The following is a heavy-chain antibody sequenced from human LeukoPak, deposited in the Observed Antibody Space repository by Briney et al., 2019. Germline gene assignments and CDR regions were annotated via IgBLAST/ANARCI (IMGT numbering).Heavy chain of an antibody. CDR1: GYSFTSYW. CDR2: IYPGDSDT. D-gene: IGHD6-13*01. CDR3: ARPFGSSSWYSDYYFDY. J-gene: IGHJ4*02. V-gene: IGHV5-51*01. Sequence: GESLKISCKGSGYSFTSYWIGWVRQMPGKGLEWMGIIYPGDSDTRYSPSFQGQVTISADKSISTAYLQWSSLKAPDTAMYYCARPFGSSSWYSDYYFDYWGQGTLVTVSS.